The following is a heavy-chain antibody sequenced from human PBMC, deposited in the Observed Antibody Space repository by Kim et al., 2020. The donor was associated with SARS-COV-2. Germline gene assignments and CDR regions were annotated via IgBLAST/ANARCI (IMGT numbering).Heavy chain of an antibody. CDR2: ISGSGGST. Sequence: GGSLRLSCAASGFTFSSYAMSWVRQAPGKGLEWVSAISGSGGSTYYADSVKGRFTISRDNSKNTLYLQMNSLRAEDTAVYYCAKVFPRWLQPTRGYFDYWGQGTLVTVSS. D-gene: IGHD5-12*01. CDR3: AKVFPRWLQPTRGYFDY. V-gene: IGHV3-23*01. J-gene: IGHJ4*02. CDR1: GFTFSSYA.